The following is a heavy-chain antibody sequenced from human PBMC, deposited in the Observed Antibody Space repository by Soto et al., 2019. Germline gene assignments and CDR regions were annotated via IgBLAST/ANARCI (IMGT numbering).Heavy chain of an antibody. CDR1: GFTFSSYG. CDR3: AKEDYCSGGSCPGYFDY. Sequence: QVQLVESGGGVVQPGRSLRLSCAASGFTFSSYGMHWVRQAPGKGLEWVAVISYDGSNKYYADSVKGRFTISRDNSKNSLYLQLNSLRAEDTAVYYCAKEDYCSGGSCPGYFDYWGQGTLVTVSS. V-gene: IGHV3-30*18. CDR2: ISYDGSNK. J-gene: IGHJ4*02. D-gene: IGHD2-15*01.